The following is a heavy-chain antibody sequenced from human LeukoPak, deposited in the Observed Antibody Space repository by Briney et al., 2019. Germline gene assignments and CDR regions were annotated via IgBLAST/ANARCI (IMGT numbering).Heavy chain of an antibody. CDR3: ARDILGGSGYDSGFDP. D-gene: IGHD5-12*01. V-gene: IGHV1-2*02. CDR1: GYTFTGYY. CDR2: INPNSGGT. J-gene: IGHJ5*02. Sequence: EASVRVSCKASGYTFTGYYMHWVRQAPGQGLEWMGWINPNSGGTNYAQTVQGRVTMTRDTSISTAYMELSRLRSDDTAVYYCARDILGGSGYDSGFDPWGQGTLVTVSS.